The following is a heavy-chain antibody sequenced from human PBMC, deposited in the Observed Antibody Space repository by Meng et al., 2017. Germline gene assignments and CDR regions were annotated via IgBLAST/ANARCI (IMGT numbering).Heavy chain of an antibody. J-gene: IGHJ4*02. CDR3: ARTRAYCGGDCYSFFDY. Sequence: ASVKVSCKASGYTFTSYYMHWVRQAPGQGLEWMGIINPSGGSTSYAQKFQGRVTMTRDTSTSTVYMELSSLRSEDTAVYYCARTRAYCGGDCYSFFDYWGQGTLVTVSS. CDR1: GYTFTSYY. D-gene: IGHD2-21*02. V-gene: IGHV1-46*01. CDR2: INPSGGST.